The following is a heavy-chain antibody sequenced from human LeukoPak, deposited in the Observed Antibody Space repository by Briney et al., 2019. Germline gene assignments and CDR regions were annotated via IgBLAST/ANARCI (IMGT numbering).Heavy chain of an antibody. D-gene: IGHD1-26*01. CDR1: GGSIGNFF. V-gene: IGHV4-59*01. CDR2: IYENGRT. CDR3: ARDWELGH. Sequence: SETLSLTCTVSGGSIGNFFWNWIRQSPGEGLEWIGFIYENGRTSYNPSLKSRVTISVDMSKNQFSLRLTSMTAADTAVYYCARDWELGHWGRGILVTVTS. J-gene: IGHJ4*02.